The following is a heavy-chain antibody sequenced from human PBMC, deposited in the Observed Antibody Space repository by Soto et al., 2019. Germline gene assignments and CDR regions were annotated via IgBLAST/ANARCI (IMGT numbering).Heavy chain of an antibody. J-gene: IGHJ4*02. V-gene: IGHV3-13*01. D-gene: IGHD3-3*01. CDR1: GFTFSNSD. CDR2: IGTAGDT. CDR3: ARSLYYDFWSGSLDY. Sequence: GGSLRLSCAASGFTFSNSDMHWVRQATGKGLEWVSAIGTAGDTYYPGSVKGRFTISRENAKNSLYLQMNSLRAEDTAVYYCARSLYYDFWSGSLDYWGQGTLVTVSS.